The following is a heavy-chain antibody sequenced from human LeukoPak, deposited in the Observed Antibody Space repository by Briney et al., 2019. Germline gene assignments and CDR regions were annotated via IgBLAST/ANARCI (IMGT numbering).Heavy chain of an antibody. D-gene: IGHD5-18*01. Sequence: GGSLRLSCTASGFTFSDYWMHWVRQAPGKGLVWVLRINSDGSRTNYADCVRGRFTISRDNAKNTVFLQMNSLTAEDAAVYYCARVITGSTYGQFDFWGQGALATVSS. CDR3: ARVITGSTYGQFDF. CDR1: GFTFSDYW. CDR2: INSDGSRT. J-gene: IGHJ4*02. V-gene: IGHV3-74*01.